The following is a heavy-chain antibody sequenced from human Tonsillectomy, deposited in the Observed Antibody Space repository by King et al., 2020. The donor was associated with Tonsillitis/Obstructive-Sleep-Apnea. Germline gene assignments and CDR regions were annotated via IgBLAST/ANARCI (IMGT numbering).Heavy chain of an antibody. CDR2: MDPSDSDT. CDR3: ARQSTWLRDAFDI. CDR1: GYSFTSYW. Sequence: QLVQSGAEVKKPGESLRISCKGSGYSFTSYWISWVRQMPGKGLEWMGRMDPSDSDTNYSPSFQGHGTISADKSISTAYLQWGSLKASDTAMYYGARQSTWLRDAFDIWGQGTMVTVSS. V-gene: IGHV5-10-1*01. D-gene: IGHD5-12*01. J-gene: IGHJ3*02.